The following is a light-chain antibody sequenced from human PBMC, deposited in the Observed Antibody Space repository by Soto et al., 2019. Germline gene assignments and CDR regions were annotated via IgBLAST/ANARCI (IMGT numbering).Light chain of an antibody. CDR3: QQANSFPLT. CDR1: QGISSL. V-gene: IGKV1-12*01. Sequence: DIQMTQSPSSVSASVGDRVTITCRASQGISSLLAWYQQKPGKAPNLLIHTASSLQSGVPSRFSGRGSGTDFTLTISSLQPGDFATYYCQQANSFPLTFGGGTKVEIK. J-gene: IGKJ4*01. CDR2: TAS.